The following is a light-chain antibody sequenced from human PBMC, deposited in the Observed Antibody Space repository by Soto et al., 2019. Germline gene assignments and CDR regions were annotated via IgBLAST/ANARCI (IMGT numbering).Light chain of an antibody. CDR1: QDIRSY. CDR2: ATS. Sequence: DIQMTQSPSSLSASVGDRVTSTCRAGQDIRSYLNWYQQKPGKAPQLLIYATSFLQIGVPSRFSASGSGTDFSLVITDLQLEDSATYYCQQGYTSRWSSGQGTKVEI. CDR3: QQGYTSRWS. V-gene: IGKV1-39*01. J-gene: IGKJ1*01.